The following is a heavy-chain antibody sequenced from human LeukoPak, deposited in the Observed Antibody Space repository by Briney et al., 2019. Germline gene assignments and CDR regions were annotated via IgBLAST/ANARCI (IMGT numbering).Heavy chain of an antibody. CDR1: GYIFTSYW. CDR3: ARRAGYYDSSGYFDY. V-gene: IGHV5-51*01. J-gene: IGHJ4*02. D-gene: IGHD3-22*01. CDR2: IYPGDSDT. Sequence: GASLQISCQGSGYIFTSYWIGWVRPLPGKGLEWMGIIYPGDSDTRYSPSFQGQVTISADKSISTAYLQWSSLKASDTAMYYCARRAGYYDSSGYFDYWGQGTLVTVSS.